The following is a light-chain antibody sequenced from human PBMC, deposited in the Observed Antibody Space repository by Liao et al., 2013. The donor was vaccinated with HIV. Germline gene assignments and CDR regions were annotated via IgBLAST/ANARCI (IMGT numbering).Light chain of an antibody. J-gene: IGLJ3*02. Sequence: SYELTQPPSVSVAPGKTATITCGGNNIGRKSVHWYQQKPAQAPVLVIHYDTDRPSGIPERFSGSSSGTTVTLTITGAQVEDEADYYCQAWDSSTWVFGGGTKLTVL. CDR1: NIGRKS. CDR2: YDT. V-gene: IGLV3-21*01. CDR3: QAWDSSTWV.